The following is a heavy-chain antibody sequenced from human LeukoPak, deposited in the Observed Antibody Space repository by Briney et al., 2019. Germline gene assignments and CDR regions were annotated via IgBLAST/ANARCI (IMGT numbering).Heavy chain of an antibody. CDR2: ISSSSTYI. V-gene: IGHV3-21*04. D-gene: IGHD5-18*01. Sequence: GGSLRLSCAASGFIFGSYSMNWVRQAPGKGLEWVSFISSSSTYIYYADSVRGRFTISIDNAKNSLYLQMNSLRSEDTAVYYCATGDTAMEPFDYWGQGTLVTVSS. CDR3: ATGDTAMEPFDY. J-gene: IGHJ4*02. CDR1: GFIFGSYS.